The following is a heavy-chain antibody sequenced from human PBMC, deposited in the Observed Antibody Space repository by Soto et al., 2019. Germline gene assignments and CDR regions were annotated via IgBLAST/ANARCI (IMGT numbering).Heavy chain of an antibody. CDR1: NAAIGMAS. CDR3: ARCIQQGPIRYYYYY. Sequence: TQSLTWSLTNAAIGMASCIPFSPPPGKRLEWIGYIYYSGSTNYNPSLKSRVTISVDTSKNQFSLKLSSVTAADTAVYYCARCIQQGPIRYYYYYWGQRSLVIVS. V-gene: IGHV4-59*01. D-gene: IGHD1-26*01. CDR2: IYYSGST. J-gene: IGHJ4*02.